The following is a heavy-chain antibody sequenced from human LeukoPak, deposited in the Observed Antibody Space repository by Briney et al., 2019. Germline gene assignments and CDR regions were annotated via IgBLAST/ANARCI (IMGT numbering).Heavy chain of an antibody. V-gene: IGHV3-48*04. D-gene: IGHD1-1*01. CDR3: ARDRSTTINCGMDV. CDR2: ISSSSSTI. CDR1: GFTFSSYS. Sequence: GGSLRLSCAASGFTFSSYSMNWVRQAPGKGLEWVSYISSSSSTIYYADSVKGRFTISRDNAKNSLYLQMNSLRAEDTAVYYCARDRSTTINCGMDVWGQGTTVTVSS. J-gene: IGHJ6*02.